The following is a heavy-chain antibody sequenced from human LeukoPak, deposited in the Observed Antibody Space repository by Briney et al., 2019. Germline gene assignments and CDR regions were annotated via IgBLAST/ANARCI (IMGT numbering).Heavy chain of an antibody. V-gene: IGHV1-69*06. CDR1: GGTFSSYA. Sequence: ASVKVSCKASGGTFSSYAISWVRQAPGQGLEGMGGIIPIFGTANYAQKFQGRVTITADKSTSTAYMELSSLRSEDTAVYYCARRGYYYESGNYYYYYYMDVWGKGTTVTVSS. J-gene: IGHJ6*03. CDR3: ARRGYYYESGNYYYYYYMDV. D-gene: IGHD3-22*01. CDR2: IIPIFGTA.